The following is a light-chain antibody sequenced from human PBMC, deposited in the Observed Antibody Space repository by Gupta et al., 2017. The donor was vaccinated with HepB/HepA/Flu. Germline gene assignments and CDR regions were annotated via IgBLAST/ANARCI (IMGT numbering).Light chain of an antibody. V-gene: IGKV1-39*01. Sequence: IQMTQSPPSLPASVGDRVTITCRASQNITHYLNWYQQKPRKAPKLLIYAASTLQSGVPSRFSASGSGTVFTLTINRLQSDDFATYYCQQSYSTPPTFGQGTRVEIK. CDR3: QQSYSTPPT. CDR1: QNITHY. CDR2: AAS. J-gene: IGKJ1*01.